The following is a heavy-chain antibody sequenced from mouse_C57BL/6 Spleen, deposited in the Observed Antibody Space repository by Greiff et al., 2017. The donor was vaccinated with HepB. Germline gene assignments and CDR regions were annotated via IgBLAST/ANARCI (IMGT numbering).Heavy chain of an antibody. CDR2: IYPSDSET. CDR3: ARSPIYDGYTDY. CDR1: GYTFTSYW. V-gene: IGHV1-61*01. J-gene: IGHJ2*01. D-gene: IGHD2-3*01. Sequence: QVQLQQPGAELVRPGSSVKLSCKASGYTFTSYWMDWVKQRPGQGLEWIGNIYPSDSETHYNQKFKDKATLTVDKSSSTASMQLSSLTSKDSAVYYCARSPIYDGYTDYWGQGTTLTVSS.